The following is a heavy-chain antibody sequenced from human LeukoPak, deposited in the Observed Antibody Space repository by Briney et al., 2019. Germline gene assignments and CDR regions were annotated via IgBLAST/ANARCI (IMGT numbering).Heavy chain of an antibody. CDR3: ARQQIAVAGSYYFDY. D-gene: IGHD6-19*01. J-gene: IGHJ4*02. Sequence: PSETLSLTCTVSGGSISSSSYYWGWIRQPPGKGLEWIGSMYYSGSTYYNPSLKSRVTISVDTSKNQFSLKLSSVTAADTAVYYCARQQIAVAGSYYFDYWGQGTLVTVSS. CDR2: MYYSGST. CDR1: GGSISSSSYY. V-gene: IGHV4-39*01.